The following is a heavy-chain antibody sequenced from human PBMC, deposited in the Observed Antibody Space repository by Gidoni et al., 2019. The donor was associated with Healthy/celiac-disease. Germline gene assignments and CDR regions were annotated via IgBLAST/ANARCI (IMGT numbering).Heavy chain of an antibody. D-gene: IGHD3-22*01. Sequence: QITLKESGPTLVKPTQTLTLTCTFSGFSLSTSGVGVGWIRQPPGKALEWLALIYWDEDKRYSPSLKSRLNITKDTSKNQVVLTMTNMDPVDTATYYCARSSSTMIVVESAFDYWGQGTLVTIAS. J-gene: IGHJ4*02. CDR3: ARSSSTMIVVESAFDY. CDR1: GFSLSTSGVG. V-gene: IGHV2-5*02. CDR2: IYWDEDK.